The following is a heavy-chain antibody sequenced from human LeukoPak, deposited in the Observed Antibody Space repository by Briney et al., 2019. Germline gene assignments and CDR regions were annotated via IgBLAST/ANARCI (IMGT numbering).Heavy chain of an antibody. CDR3: ARACLGCLRSPPDWFRVHDKYYMDV. CDR1: GYTFTDYY. J-gene: IGHJ6*03. Sequence: ASVKVSCKASGYTFTDYYIHWVRQAPGQGLEWMGWINPKSGDTNYAQNFQGRVTMTRGTSISTAYMELSRLTSDDTAVYYCARACLGCLRSPPDWFRVHDKYYMDVWGKGTTVTVSS. CDR2: INPKSGDT. D-gene: IGHD3-9*01. V-gene: IGHV1-2*02.